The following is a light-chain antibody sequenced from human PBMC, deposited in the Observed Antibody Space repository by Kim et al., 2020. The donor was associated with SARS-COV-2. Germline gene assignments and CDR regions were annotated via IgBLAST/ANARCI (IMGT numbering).Light chain of an antibody. Sequence: PGKPATITCGGTNLGSKSVHWYQQKPGQAPVVVISHDDDRPSGIPERFSGSNSGNTATLTISRVEAGDEADYYCQVWDGVSDQYVFGTGTKVTVL. CDR1: NLGSKS. CDR2: HDD. CDR3: QVWDGVSDQYV. V-gene: IGLV3-21*04. J-gene: IGLJ1*01.